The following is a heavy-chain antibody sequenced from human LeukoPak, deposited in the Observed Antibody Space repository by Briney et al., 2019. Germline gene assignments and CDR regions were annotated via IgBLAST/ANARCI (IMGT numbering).Heavy chain of an antibody. Sequence: SETLSLTCIVSGGSISSSNYYWGWIRQSPGKGLEWIGSIYSRGSTYYNPSLKSRVIVSSDMSKNQFSLKLSSVTAADTAVYYCARGGWDGYYYYYMDVWGKGTTVTISS. J-gene: IGHJ6*03. D-gene: IGHD6-19*01. CDR3: ARGGWDGYYYYYMDV. V-gene: IGHV4-39*07. CDR1: GGSISSSNYY. CDR2: IYSRGST.